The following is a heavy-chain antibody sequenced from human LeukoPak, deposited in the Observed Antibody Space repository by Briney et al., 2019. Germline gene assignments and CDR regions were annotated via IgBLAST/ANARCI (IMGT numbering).Heavy chain of an antibody. J-gene: IGHJ3*02. Sequence: ASVKVSCKASGYTFTGYYLHWVRQAPGQGLEWMGWINPKSGDTKHATQIQGRVTITTETSISTAYMELDSLRSGDTALYSCARDILHAFDIWGQGTMVVVSS. V-gene: IGHV1-2*02. CDR3: ARDILHAFDI. CDR2: INPKSGDT. CDR1: GYTFTGYY.